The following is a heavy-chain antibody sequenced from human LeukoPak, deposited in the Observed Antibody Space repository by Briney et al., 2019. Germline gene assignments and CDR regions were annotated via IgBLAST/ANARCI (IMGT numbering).Heavy chain of an antibody. CDR2: VRYDGSDK. V-gene: IGHV3-30*02. CDR1: GFTFSTYG. Sequence: PGGSLRLSCAASGFTFSTYGMHWVRQAPGKGLEWLAFVRYDGSDKYYVDSVKGRFTISRDNSRNTLYLQMNSLRAEDTAVYYCAKGAGYGDLGYFYYMDVWGKGTTVTVSS. CDR3: AKGAGYGDLGYFYYMDV. D-gene: IGHD4-17*01. J-gene: IGHJ6*03.